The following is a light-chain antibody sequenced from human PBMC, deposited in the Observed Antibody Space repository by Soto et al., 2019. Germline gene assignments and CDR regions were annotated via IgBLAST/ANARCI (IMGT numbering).Light chain of an antibody. CDR1: QSISNS. Sequence: DIQMTQSPSTLSASVGDRVTITCRASQSISNSLAWYQQKPGKAPNLLIYKASSLGSGVPSRFSGSGSGTEFTLTISSLQPDDFATYYCRQYVSYPLTFGGGTKVEMK. V-gene: IGKV1-5*03. J-gene: IGKJ4*02. CDR3: RQYVSYPLT. CDR2: KAS.